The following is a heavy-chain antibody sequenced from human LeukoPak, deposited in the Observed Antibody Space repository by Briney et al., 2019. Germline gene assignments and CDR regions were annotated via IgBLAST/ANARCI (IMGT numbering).Heavy chain of an antibody. CDR1: GFTFSSYE. V-gene: IGHV3-48*03. D-gene: IGHD3-9*01. CDR3: AKDILMEAYYDILTGYAFDI. J-gene: IGHJ3*02. CDR2: ISSSGSTI. Sequence: PGGSLRLSCAASGFTFSSYEMNCVRQAPGKGLEWVSYISSSGSTIYYADSVKGRFTISRDNAKNSLYLQMNSLRAEDTALYYCAKDILMEAYYDILTGYAFDIWGQGTMVTVSS.